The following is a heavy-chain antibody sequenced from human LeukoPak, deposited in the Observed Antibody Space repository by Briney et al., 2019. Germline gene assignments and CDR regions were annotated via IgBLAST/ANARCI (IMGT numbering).Heavy chain of an antibody. CDR3: ARDRASAGGFDY. CDR2: IYYSRTT. CDR1: GGSISSNNYY. Sequence: PSQTLSLTCTVSGGSISSNNYYWSWIRQPPGKGLEWIGYIYYSRTTNYNPSLQSRVTISVATSKNQFSLKLSSVTAADTALYYCARDRASAGGFDYWGQGTLVTVSS. J-gene: IGHJ4*02. D-gene: IGHD2-15*01. V-gene: IGHV4-30-4*01.